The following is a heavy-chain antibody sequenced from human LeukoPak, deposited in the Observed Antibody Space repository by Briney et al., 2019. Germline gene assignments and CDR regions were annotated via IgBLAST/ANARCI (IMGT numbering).Heavy chain of an antibody. CDR3: AREKGIAAAGDY. CDR2: ISTTGGTT. J-gene: IGHJ4*02. D-gene: IGHD6-13*01. Sequence: GGSLRLSCAASGLTFSSYGMSWVRQAPGRGLEWVSAISTTGGTTYYADSVRGRFTISRDNAKNSLYLQMNSLRAEDTAVYYCAREKGIAAAGDYWGQGTLVTVSS. V-gene: IGHV3-23*01. CDR1: GLTFSSYG.